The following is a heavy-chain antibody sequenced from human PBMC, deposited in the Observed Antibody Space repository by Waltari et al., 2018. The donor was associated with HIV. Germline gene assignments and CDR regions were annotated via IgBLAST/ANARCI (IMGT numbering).Heavy chain of an antibody. V-gene: IGHV3-33*01. CDR2: IWYDGSNK. CDR1: GFTFSSDG. D-gene: IGHD3-10*01. J-gene: IGHJ4*02. CDR3: ARDQWTQWFGELLYYFDY. Sequence: QVQLVESGGGVVQPGRSLRLSCAASGFTFSSDGMHWVRQAPGKGLEWVAVIWYDGSNKYYADSVKGRFTISRDNSKNTLYLQMNSLRAEDTAVYYCARDQWTQWFGELLYYFDYWGQGTLVTVSS.